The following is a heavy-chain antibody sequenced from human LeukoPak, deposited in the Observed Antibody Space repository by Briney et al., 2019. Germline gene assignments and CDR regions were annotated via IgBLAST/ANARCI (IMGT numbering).Heavy chain of an antibody. CDR2: IYHSGST. CDR3: ARENGDYVLDY. D-gene: IGHD4-17*01. Sequence: TLSLTCXVXGGSXSSGGYSWSWIRQPPGQGLEWIGYIYHSGSTYYNPSLKSRVTISVDRSKNQFSLKLSSVTAADTAVFYCARENGDYVLDYWGQGTLVTVSS. J-gene: IGHJ4*02. CDR1: GGSXSSGGYS. V-gene: IGHV4-30-2*01.